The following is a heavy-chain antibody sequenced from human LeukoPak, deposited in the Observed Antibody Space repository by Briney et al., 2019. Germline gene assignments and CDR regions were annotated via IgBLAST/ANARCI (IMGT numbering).Heavy chain of an antibody. J-gene: IGHJ4*02. D-gene: IGHD3-22*01. CDR3: ARDARTVGITMIVVGFDY. CDR2: ISYDGSNK. Sequence: GGSLRLSCAASGFTFSSYAMYWVRQSPGKGLEWVAVISYDGSNKYYADSVKGRFTISRDNSKNTLYLQMNSLRAEDTAVYYCARDARTVGITMIVVGFDYWGQGTLVTVSS. CDR1: GFTFSSYA. V-gene: IGHV3-30*04.